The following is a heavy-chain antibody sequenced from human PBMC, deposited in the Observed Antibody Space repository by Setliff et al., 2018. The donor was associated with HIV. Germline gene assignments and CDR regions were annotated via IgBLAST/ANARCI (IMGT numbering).Heavy chain of an antibody. CDR2: IYYSGNT. Sequence: SETLSLTCIVSGDSINSGGYYWSWIRQRPGKALEWLGHIYYSGNTHYSPSLKSRLTMSLDRSQNHFFLRLRSVTAADTAVYYCARGGYNGYESPFDDWGLGTLFTVSS. J-gene: IGHJ4*02. D-gene: IGHD5-12*01. CDR1: GDSINSGGYY. CDR3: ARGGYNGYESPFDD. V-gene: IGHV4-31*03.